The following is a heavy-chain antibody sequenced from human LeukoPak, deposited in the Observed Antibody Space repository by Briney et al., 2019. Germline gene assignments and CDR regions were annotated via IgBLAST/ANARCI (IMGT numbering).Heavy chain of an antibody. CDR1: GFSFTSYG. CDR2: IWYGGTNK. CDR3: ARVSESGNSDY. Sequence: PGRSLRLYCAASGFSFTSYGMHWVRQAPGKGLEWVAVIWYGGTNKHYADSVKGRYTISRDTSNNMLYLQMNSLRAEDTAVYYCARVSESGNSDYWGQGTLVTVSS. J-gene: IGHJ4*02. D-gene: IGHD4-23*01. V-gene: IGHV3-33*01.